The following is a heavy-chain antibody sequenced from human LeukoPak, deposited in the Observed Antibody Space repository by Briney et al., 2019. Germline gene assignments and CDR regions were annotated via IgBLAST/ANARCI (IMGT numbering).Heavy chain of an antibody. Sequence: VASVKVSCKASGYTFTSYGINWLRQAPGQGPEWMGWISAYNGNTKYAQNLQGRVTMTTDTSTSTAYMELRSLRSDDTAVYYCSRDLPYSSSWESIDYWGQGTLVTVSS. CDR1: GYTFTSYG. CDR3: SRDLPYSSSWESIDY. CDR2: ISAYNGNT. V-gene: IGHV1-18*01. J-gene: IGHJ4*02. D-gene: IGHD6-13*01.